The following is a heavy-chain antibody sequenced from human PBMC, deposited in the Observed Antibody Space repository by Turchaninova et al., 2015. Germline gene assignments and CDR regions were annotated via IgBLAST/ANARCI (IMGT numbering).Heavy chain of an antibody. V-gene: IGHV2-5*02. CDR3: AHRPPYGGYVSDY. CDR2: IYWDDDK. D-gene: IGHD5-12*01. CDR1: GFSLSTSGVG. Sequence: QITLKESGPTLVKPTQTLTLTCTFSGFSLSTSGVGVGWIRQPPGRALAWLALIYWDDDKGYSPSLKSRITLTKDTSKTQVVLTMTNTDPVDTATYYCAHRPPYGGYVSDYWGQGTLVTVSS. J-gene: IGHJ4*02.